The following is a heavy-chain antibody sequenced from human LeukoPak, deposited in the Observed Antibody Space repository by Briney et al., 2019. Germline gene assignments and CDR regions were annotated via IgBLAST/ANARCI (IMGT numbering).Heavy chain of an antibody. V-gene: IGHV3-33*01. CDR2: IWCDGSNK. D-gene: IGHD3-3*01. CDR3: ARVPRFSDYFDY. CDR1: GFTFSSYG. J-gene: IGHJ4*02. Sequence: GGSLRLSCAASGFTFSSYGMHWVRQAPGKGLEWVAVIWCDGSNKYYADSVKGRFTISRDNSKNTLYLRMNSLRAEDTAVYYCARVPRFSDYFDYWGQGTLVTVSS.